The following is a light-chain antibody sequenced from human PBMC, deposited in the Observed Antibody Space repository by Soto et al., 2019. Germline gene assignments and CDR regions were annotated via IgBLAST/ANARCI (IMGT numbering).Light chain of an antibody. Sequence: QSVLTQPPSASGTPGQRVTISCSGSSSNIGSNRVNWYQQLPGTAPKLLSYSNDQRPSGVPDRFSGSKSGTSGSLAISGLQSEDEADYYCAAWDDSLNGPVVFGGGTKLTVL. CDR3: AAWDDSLNGPVV. V-gene: IGLV1-44*01. CDR2: SND. J-gene: IGLJ2*01. CDR1: SSNIGSNR.